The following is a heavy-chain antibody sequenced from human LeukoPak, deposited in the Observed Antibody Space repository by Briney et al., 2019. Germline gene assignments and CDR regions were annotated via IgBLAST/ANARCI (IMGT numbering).Heavy chain of an antibody. CDR3: AKRGVVIRVVLVGFHKEAYYVDS. D-gene: IGHD3-10*01. Sequence: GGSLRLSCAVSGITLSNYGMSWVRQAPGKGLEWVAGVGGSGGRTNYADSVKGRFTISRDSPKNTLYLQMNSLRAEDTAVYFCAKRGVVIRVVLVGFHKEAYYVDSWGQGALVTVSS. J-gene: IGHJ4*02. CDR1: GITLSNYG. V-gene: IGHV3-23*01. CDR2: VGGSGGRT.